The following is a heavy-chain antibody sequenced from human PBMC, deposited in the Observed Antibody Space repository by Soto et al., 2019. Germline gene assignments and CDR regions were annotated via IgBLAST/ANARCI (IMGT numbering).Heavy chain of an antibody. CDR2: INHSGST. D-gene: IGHD3-3*01. Sequence: PSETLSLTCAVYGGSFSGYYWSWIRQPPGKGLEWIGEINHSGSTNYNPSLKSRVTISVDTSKNQFSLKLSSVTAADTAVYYCARDRGYYDFWSGYSALYYYYGMDVWGQGTTVTVSS. CDR1: GGSFSGYY. CDR3: ARDRGYYDFWSGYSALYYYYGMDV. J-gene: IGHJ6*02. V-gene: IGHV4-34*01.